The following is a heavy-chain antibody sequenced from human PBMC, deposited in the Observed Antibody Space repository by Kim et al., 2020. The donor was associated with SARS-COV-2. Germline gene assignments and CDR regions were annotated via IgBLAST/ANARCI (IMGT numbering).Heavy chain of an antibody. V-gene: IGHV3-64D*06. Sequence: GGSLRLSCSASGFTFSSYAMHWVRQAPGKGLEYVSAISSNGGSTYYADSVKGRFTISRDNSKNTLYLQMSSLRAEDTAVYYCVKHSLGHYYGSGSFQGNYYYYGMDVWGQGTTVTVSS. CDR1: GFTFSSYA. CDR2: ISSNGGST. CDR3: VKHSLGHYYGSGSFQGNYYYYGMDV. J-gene: IGHJ6*02. D-gene: IGHD3-10*01.